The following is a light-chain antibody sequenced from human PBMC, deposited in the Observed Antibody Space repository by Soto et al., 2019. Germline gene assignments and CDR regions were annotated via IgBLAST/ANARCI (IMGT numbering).Light chain of an antibody. J-gene: IGKJ1*01. Sequence: EIVLTQSPGSLSLSPGERATLSCRASQSVDSTFFAWYQKKPGQAPRLLMYGVSKRATGIPDRFSGSGSGTDFTLTISRLEPEDFAVYYCQQYMSSVTFGQGIWVEIK. CDR1: QSVDSTF. CDR2: GVS. CDR3: QQYMSSVT. V-gene: IGKV3-20*01.